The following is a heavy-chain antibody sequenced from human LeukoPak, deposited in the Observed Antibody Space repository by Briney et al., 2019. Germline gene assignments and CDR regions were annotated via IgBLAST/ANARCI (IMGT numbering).Heavy chain of an antibody. Sequence: SVKVSCKASGGTFSSYAISWVRQAPGQGLEWLGRIIPILGIANYAQKFQGRVTITADKSTSTAYMELSSLRSEDAAVYYCAGNTAMVGDVFDIWGQGTMVTVSS. CDR1: GGTFSSYA. CDR3: AGNTAMVGDVFDI. CDR2: IIPILGIA. J-gene: IGHJ3*02. D-gene: IGHD5-18*01. V-gene: IGHV1-69*04.